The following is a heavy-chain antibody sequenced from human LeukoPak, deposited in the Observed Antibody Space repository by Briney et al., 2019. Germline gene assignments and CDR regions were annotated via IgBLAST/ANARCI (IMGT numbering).Heavy chain of an antibody. D-gene: IGHD6-6*01. Sequence: GGSLRLSCAASGFTFSNYGMHWVRRAPGKGLEWVAFVYYDGNNKYYAASVKGRFTISRDNSRNSLYVQMNSLRTEDTAVYYCVKDQAQVYGYFDSWGLGTLVTVSS. J-gene: IGHJ4*02. CDR2: VYYDGNNK. V-gene: IGHV3-30*02. CDR1: GFTFSNYG. CDR3: VKDQAQVYGYFDS.